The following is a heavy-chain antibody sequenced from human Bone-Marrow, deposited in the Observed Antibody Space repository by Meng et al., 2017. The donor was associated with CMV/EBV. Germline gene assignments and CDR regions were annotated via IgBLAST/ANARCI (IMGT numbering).Heavy chain of an antibody. V-gene: IGHV1-46*01. D-gene: IGHD3-3*01. J-gene: IGHJ6*02. CDR2: INPSGDST. CDR3: VRAGIRFLEWLLSAMDV. CDR1: GYTFTFYS. Sequence: ASVKVSCKASGYTFTFYSMHWMRQAPGQGLECMGVINPSGDSTSYAQKFQGRVTRTRDTSTSTVYMELSSLRSEDTAVYYGVRAGIRFLEWLLSAMDVWGQGTTVTVSS.